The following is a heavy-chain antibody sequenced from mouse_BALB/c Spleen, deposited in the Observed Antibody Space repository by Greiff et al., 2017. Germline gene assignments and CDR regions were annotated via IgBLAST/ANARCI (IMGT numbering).Heavy chain of an antibody. CDR1: GFSLSRYS. V-gene: IGHV2-6-4*01. CDR3: ARNVDYGSSPWFAY. CDR2: IWGGGST. Sequence: QVQLKESGPGLVAPSQSLSITCTVSGFSLSRYSVNWVRQPPGKGLEWLGMIWGGGSTDYNSALKSRLSISKDNSKSQVFLKMNSLQTDDTAMYYCARNVDYGSSPWFAYWGQGTLVTVSA. D-gene: IGHD1-1*01. J-gene: IGHJ3*01.